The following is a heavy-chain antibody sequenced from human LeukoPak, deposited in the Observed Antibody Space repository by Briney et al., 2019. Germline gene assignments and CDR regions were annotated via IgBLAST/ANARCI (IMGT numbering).Heavy chain of an antibody. Sequence: SGTLSLTCTVSGGSISSGDYYWSWIRQPPGKGLEWIGYIYYSGSTYYNPSLKSRVTISVDTSKNQFSLKLSSVTAADTAVYYCARDLRYCSSTSCHSDYYYYYYMDVWGKGTTVTVSS. CDR1: GGSISSGDYY. CDR2: IYYSGST. D-gene: IGHD2-2*01. V-gene: IGHV4-30-4*08. CDR3: ARDLRYCSSTSCHSDYYYYYYMDV. J-gene: IGHJ6*03.